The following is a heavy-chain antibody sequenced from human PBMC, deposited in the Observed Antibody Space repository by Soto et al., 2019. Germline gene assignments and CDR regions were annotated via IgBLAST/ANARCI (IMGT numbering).Heavy chain of an antibody. V-gene: IGHV3-23*01. CDR3: AKDIHLGELSLVPPVFDI. CDR2: ISGSGGST. Sequence: TGGSLRLSCAASGFTFSSYAMSWVRQAPGKGLEWVSAISGSGGSTYYADSVKGRFTISRDNSKNTLYLQMNSLRAEDTAVYYCAKDIHLGELSLVPPVFDIWGQGTMVTVSS. D-gene: IGHD3-16*02. J-gene: IGHJ3*02. CDR1: GFTFSSYA.